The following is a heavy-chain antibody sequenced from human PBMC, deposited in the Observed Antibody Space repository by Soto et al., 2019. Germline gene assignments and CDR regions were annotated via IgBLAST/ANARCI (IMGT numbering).Heavy chain of an antibody. D-gene: IGHD2-15*01. CDR3: ARTPHIVVVVAARLYNWFDP. CDR2: INHSGST. CDR1: GGSFSGYY. V-gene: IGHV4-34*01. Sequence: LSLTCAVYGGSFSGYYWSWIRQPPGKGLEWIGEINHSGSTNYNPSLKSRVTISVDTSKNQFSLKLSSVTAADTAVYYCARTPHIVVVVAARLYNWFDPWGQGTLVTVSS. J-gene: IGHJ5*02.